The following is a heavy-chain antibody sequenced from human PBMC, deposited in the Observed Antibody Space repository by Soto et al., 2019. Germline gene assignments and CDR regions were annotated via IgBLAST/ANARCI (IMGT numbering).Heavy chain of an antibody. J-gene: IGHJ6*03. CDR3: ASMVRGSNIDYYHYMDV. CDR1: GYTFTSHG. D-gene: IGHD3-10*01. CDR2: ISASNGDT. V-gene: IGHV1-18*01. Sequence: QVQLVQSGAVMKKPGASVKVSCKASGYTFTSHGISWVRQAPGQGLEWMGWISASNGDTNYAQKYQGRVTVTTDTSTSTGYMELRSLRSEDTAVYYCASMVRGSNIDYYHYMDVWGEGTTVTVSS.